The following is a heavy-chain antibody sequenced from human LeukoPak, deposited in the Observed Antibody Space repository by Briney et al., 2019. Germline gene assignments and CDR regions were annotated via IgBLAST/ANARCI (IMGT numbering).Heavy chain of an antibody. D-gene: IGHD6-19*01. V-gene: IGHV3-30*18. CDR2: ISYDGSNK. Sequence: PGGSLRLSCAASGFTFSSYGMHWVRQAPGKGLEWVAVISYDGSNKYYADSVKGRFTIARDNSKNTLYLQMNSLRAEDTAVYYCAKDFGRGVAGPFDYWSQGTLVTVSS. CDR1: GFTFSSYG. J-gene: IGHJ4*02. CDR3: AKDFGRGVAGPFDY.